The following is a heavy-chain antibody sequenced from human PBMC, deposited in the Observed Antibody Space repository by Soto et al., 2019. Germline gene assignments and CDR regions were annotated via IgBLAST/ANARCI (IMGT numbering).Heavy chain of an antibody. D-gene: IGHD3-16*01. CDR1: RVSFNDYY. CDR3: ARGSRRGLDY. CDR2: INHSGST. J-gene: IGHJ4*02. Sequence: SETLSLTCAVQRVSFNDYYWGWIRQPPGKGLEWIGEINHSGSTTYNPSLMSRVTISVDTSKNQFSLKLNSVTAADTAVYYCARGSRRGLDYWGQGTVVTVSS. V-gene: IGHV4-34*01.